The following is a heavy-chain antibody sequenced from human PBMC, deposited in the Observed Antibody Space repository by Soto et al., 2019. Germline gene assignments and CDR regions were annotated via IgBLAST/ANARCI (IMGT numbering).Heavy chain of an antibody. CDR3: ARWGLGYYDSSGYYGGAAFDI. CDR1: GFPVSSNK. Sequence: PGGSLRLSCAASGFPVSSNKMSWVRQAPGKGLEGVSVIYSGGSTYYADSVKGRFTISRHNSKNTLYLQMNSLRAEDTAVYYCARWGLGYYDSSGYYGGAAFDIWGQGTMVTVSS. D-gene: IGHD3-22*01. J-gene: IGHJ3*02. V-gene: IGHV3-53*04. CDR2: IYSGGST.